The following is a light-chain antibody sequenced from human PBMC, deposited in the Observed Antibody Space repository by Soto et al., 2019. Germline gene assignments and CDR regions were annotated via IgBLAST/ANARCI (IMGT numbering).Light chain of an antibody. V-gene: IGKV3-20*01. J-gene: IGKJ5*01. CDR2: GAS. Sequence: PGERATLSCRASQRVSSSYLAWYQQKPGQAPRLLIYGASGRATGIPDRFSGSVSGTDFTLTISRLEPEDFAVYYCQQYGSSPPVTFGQGTRLEMK. CDR3: QQYGSSPPVT. CDR1: QRVSSSY.